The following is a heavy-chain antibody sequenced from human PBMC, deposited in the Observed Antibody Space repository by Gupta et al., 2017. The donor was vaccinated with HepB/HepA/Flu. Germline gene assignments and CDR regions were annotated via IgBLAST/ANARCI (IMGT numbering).Heavy chain of an antibody. CDR2: ISSSGSTI. D-gene: IGHD6-6*01. CDR1: GFTFSSYE. J-gene: IGHJ5*02. V-gene: IGHV3-48*03. CDR3: ARGYSSSSWFDP. Sequence: EVQLVESGGGLVQPGGSLRLSCAASGFTFSSYEMNWVRQAPGKGLEWVSYISSSGSTIYYADSVKGRFTISRDNAKNSLYQQMNSLRAEDTAVYYCARGYSSSSWFDPWGQGTLVTVSS.